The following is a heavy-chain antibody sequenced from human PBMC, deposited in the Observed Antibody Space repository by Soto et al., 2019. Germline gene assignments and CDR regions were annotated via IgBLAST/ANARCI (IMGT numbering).Heavy chain of an antibody. V-gene: IGHV4-59*01. D-gene: IGHD6-19*01. CDR2: IYYSGST. CDR1: GGSISSYY. CDR3: ARDLENSSGWYRHFDY. J-gene: IGHJ4*02. Sequence: ETLSLTCTVSGGSISSYYWSWIRQPPGKGLEWIGYIYYSGSTNYNPSLKSRVTISVDTSKNQFSLKLSSVTAADTAVYYCARDLENSSGWYRHFDYWGQGTLVTVSS.